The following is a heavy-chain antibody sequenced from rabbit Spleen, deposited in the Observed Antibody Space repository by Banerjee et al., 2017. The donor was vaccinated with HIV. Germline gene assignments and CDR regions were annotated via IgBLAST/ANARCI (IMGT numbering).Heavy chain of an antibody. Sequence: QSLEESGGDLVKPGASLTLTCKASGFSFSTYHWICWVRQAPGKGLEWIGCIDTTNDWTWYAGWVNGRFTISKTSSTTVSLQMTSLTAADTATYFCVRDQAGYAGYGPYYFNLWGPGTLVTVS. J-gene: IGHJ4*01. V-gene: IGHV1S40*01. CDR3: VRDQAGYAGYGPYYFNL. D-gene: IGHD7-1*01. CDR2: IDTTNDWT. CDR1: GFSFSTYHW.